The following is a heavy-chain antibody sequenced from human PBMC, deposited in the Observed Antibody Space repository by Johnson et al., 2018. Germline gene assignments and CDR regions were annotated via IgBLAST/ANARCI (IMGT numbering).Heavy chain of an antibody. CDR1: GGSISGHH. Sequence: QVQLQESGPGLVKPSETLSLTCSVSGGSISGHHWAWIRQPPGEALERIGFISYNGNTNYNPSLKRLATMSVDMSKDQFSLKLSSVTTEDTAVHYCPRAVAGAAEDVQHWGQGTLGTVSS. J-gene: IGHJ1*01. V-gene: IGHV4-59*11. D-gene: IGHD6-19*01. CDR2: ISYNGNT. CDR3: PRAVAGAAEDVQH.